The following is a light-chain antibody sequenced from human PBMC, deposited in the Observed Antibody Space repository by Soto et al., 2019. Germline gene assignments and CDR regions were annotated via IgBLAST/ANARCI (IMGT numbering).Light chain of an antibody. CDR3: ATWDDSLSGPV. V-gene: IGLV1-47*02. CDR2: SNN. CDR1: TSNIGSSY. Sequence: QPVLTQPPSASGTPGQRVTISCSGSTSNIGSSYVFWYQQLPGAAPHLLIYSNNQRPSGVPDRFSGSKSATSASLAISGLRSEDEADYYCATWDDSLSGPVFGGGTKLTVL. J-gene: IGLJ2*01.